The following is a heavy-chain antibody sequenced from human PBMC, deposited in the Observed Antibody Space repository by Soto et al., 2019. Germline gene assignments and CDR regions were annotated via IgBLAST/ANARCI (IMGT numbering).Heavy chain of an antibody. V-gene: IGHV1-18*01. CDR2: ISADNGNT. J-gene: IGHJ1*01. CDR1: GYSFNNYL. D-gene: IGHD3-22*01. CDR3: ARVYYDSSGFYHEDH. Sequence: QVKLVQSGAEVKKPGASVMVSCQASGYSFNNYLISWVRQAPGQGPEWVGWISADNGNTNYGQKFLGRVTMTTDTSTNTAYMDLRSLRSDDTAVYYCARVYYDSSGFYHEDHWGQGTLVTVSS.